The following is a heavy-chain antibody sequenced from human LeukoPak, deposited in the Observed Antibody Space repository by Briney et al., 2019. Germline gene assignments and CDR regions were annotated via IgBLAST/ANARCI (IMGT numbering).Heavy chain of an antibody. Sequence: KSGESLKISCKGSGYSFTSYWIGWVRQMPGKGLEWMGIIYPGDSDTRYSPSFQGQVTISADKSISTAYLQWSSLKASDTAMYYCARRPGYSSSWHLNWFDPWGQGTLVTVSS. D-gene: IGHD6-13*01. CDR2: IYPGDSDT. CDR3: ARRPGYSSSWHLNWFDP. J-gene: IGHJ5*02. V-gene: IGHV5-51*01. CDR1: GYSFTSYW.